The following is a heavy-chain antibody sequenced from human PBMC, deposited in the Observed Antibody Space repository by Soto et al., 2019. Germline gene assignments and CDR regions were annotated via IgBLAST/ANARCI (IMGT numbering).Heavy chain of an antibody. V-gene: IGHV4-59*08. D-gene: IGHD1-1*01. CDR1: GGSISSYY. CDR2: IYYSGST. CDR3: ARRRGTIHYYYYMDV. Sequence: TSETLSLTCTVSGGSISSYYWSWIRQPPGEGLEWIGYIYYSGSTNYNPSLKSRVTISVDTSKNQFSLKLSSVTAADTAVYYCARRRGTIHYYYYMDVWGKGTTVTVSS. J-gene: IGHJ6*03.